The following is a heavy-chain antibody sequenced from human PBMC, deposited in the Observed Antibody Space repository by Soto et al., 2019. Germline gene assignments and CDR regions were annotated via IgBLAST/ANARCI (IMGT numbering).Heavy chain of an antibody. Sequence: VESGGDLVQPGGSLRLSCAASGFTIRNYAMSWVRQAPGKALEWVSGISGSSDRTYYADSVKGRFTISKDTSSNTLYLQMNSLRVEDTAVYHCEGSWTWGQGTMVTVSS. CDR2: ISGSSDRT. CDR3: EGSWT. CDR1: GFTIRNYA. V-gene: IGHV3-23*04. J-gene: IGHJ3*01. D-gene: IGHD5-12*01.